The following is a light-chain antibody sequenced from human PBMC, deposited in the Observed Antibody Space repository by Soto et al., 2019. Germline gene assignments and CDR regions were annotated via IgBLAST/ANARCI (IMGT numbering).Light chain of an antibody. V-gene: IGLV2-23*01. J-gene: IGLJ3*02. CDR2: EGS. CDR1: SSDVGSYNL. CDR3: CSYAGSNWV. Sequence: QSVLTQPASVSGSPGQSITISCTGTSSDVGSYNLVSWYQQHPGKAPKLMIYEGSKRPSGVSNRFSGSKSGNTASLTISGLQAEDEADYSCCSYAGSNWVFGGGTKLTVL.